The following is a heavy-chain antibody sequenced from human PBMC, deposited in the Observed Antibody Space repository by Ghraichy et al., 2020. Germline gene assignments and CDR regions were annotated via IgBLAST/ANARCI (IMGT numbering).Heavy chain of an antibody. CDR2: IYYSGST. CDR1: GGSISSYY. CDR3: AGENYYYYGMDV. V-gene: IGHV4-59*01. Sequence: SETLSLTCTVSGGSISSYYWSWIRQPPGKGLEWIGYIYYSGSTNYNPSLKSRVTISVDTSKNQFSLKLSSVTAADTAVYYCAGENYYYYGMDVWGQGTTVTVSS. J-gene: IGHJ6*02.